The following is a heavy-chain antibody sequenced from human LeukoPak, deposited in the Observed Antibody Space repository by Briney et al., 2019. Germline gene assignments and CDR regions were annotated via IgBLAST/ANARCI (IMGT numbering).Heavy chain of an antibody. J-gene: IGHJ4*02. CDR2: ISYDGSNK. CDR1: GFTFSSYA. D-gene: IGHD2-15*01. CDR3: ARGVRSHRSLGFSSEPPFDY. Sequence: GGSLRLSCAASGFTFSSYAMHWARQAPGKGLEWVAVISYDGSNKYYADSVKGRFTISRDNSKNTLYLQMNSLRAEDTAVYYCARGVRSHRSLGFSSEPPFDYWGQGTLVTVSS. V-gene: IGHV3-30-3*01.